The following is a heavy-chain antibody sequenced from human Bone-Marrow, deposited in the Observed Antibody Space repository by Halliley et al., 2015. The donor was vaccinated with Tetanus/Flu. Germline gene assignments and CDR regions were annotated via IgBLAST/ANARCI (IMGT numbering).Heavy chain of an antibody. J-gene: IGHJ4*02. CDR3: ARFSTSAYYFDC. V-gene: IGHV4-59*01. Sequence: GLVKPSETLSLTCTVSGGPISGYQWSWLRQHPGKGLEWIADMYYSGTSNYNPSLRNRATMSFDTSKSQFSLRLESVTAADTAVYYFARFSTSAYYFDCWGRGTLVVVSS. CDR2: MYYSGTS. D-gene: IGHD2-2*01. CDR1: GGPISGYQ.